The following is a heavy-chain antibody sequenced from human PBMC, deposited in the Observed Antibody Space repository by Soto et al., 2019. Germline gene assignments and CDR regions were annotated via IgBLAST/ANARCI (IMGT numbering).Heavy chain of an antibody. CDR1: GDSITSTSYY. CDR2: IHYSGST. J-gene: IGHJ4*02. D-gene: IGHD6-13*01. CDR3: ARRLFSSTWPSYFDY. V-gene: IGHV4-39*01. Sequence: ATLSLTCTVSGDSITSTSYYWGWIRQPSGKGLEWIGCIHYSGSTYYNPSLRSRVTSSVDTPKNQFSLKVSSVTAADTAVYYCARRLFSSTWPSYFDYWGEGTLVTVPS.